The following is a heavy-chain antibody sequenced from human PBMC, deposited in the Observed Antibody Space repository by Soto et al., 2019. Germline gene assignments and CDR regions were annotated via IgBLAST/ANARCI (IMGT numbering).Heavy chain of an antibody. CDR1: GGSISGFY. D-gene: IGHD3-9*01. CDR3: ARVTTGYLDY. CDR2: IFYTGST. Sequence: SETLSLTCTVAGGSISGFYGPWIRQPPGRGLAYIGDIFYTGSTNYNPSLESRVSISVEAAKNQFSLKLTSVTAADTAVYYCARVTTGYLDYWGQGTLVTVTS. J-gene: IGHJ4*02. V-gene: IGHV4-59*01.